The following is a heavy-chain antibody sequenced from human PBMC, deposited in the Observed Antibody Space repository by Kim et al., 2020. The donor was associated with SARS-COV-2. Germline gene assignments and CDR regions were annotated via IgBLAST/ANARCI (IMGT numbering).Heavy chain of an antibody. V-gene: IGHV5-51*01. CDR1: GYSFTSYW. J-gene: IGHJ4*02. CDR3: ARQGYYGSGSYYNPLPFDY. CDR2: IYPGDSDT. Sequence: GESLKISCKGSGYSFTSYWIGWVRQMPGKGLEWMGIIYPGDSDTRYSPSFQGQVTISADKSISTAYLQWSSLKASDTAMYYCARQGYYGSGSYYNPLPFDYWGQGALVTVSS. D-gene: IGHD3-10*01.